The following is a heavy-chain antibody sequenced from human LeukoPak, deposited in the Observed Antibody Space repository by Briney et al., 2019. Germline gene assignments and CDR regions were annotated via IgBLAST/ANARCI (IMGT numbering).Heavy chain of an antibody. CDR1: GFTVSGNY. J-gene: IGHJ1*01. V-gene: IGHV3-53*01. CDR3: TMGATGGYFQY. D-gene: IGHD1-26*01. Sequence: GGSLRLSCAASGFTVSGNYMTWVRQAPGKGLEWVSVTYSGGRTYYADSVKGRFTISRDNSKNTLYLQMNSLRVEDTALYYCTMGATGGYFQYWGQGTLVTVSS. CDR2: TYSGGRT.